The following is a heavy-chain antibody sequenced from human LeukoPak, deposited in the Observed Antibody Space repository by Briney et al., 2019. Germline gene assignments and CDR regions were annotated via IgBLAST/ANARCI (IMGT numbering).Heavy chain of an antibody. J-gene: IGHJ4*02. Sequence: SSVKVSCKGSGSTFTGYYMHWVRQAPGQGLEWMGWIKPNSGGTNYAQKFQGWVTMTRDTSISTAYMELSRLRSDDTAVYYCARGYCGSTSCFLDYWGQGTLVTVSS. CDR2: IKPNSGGT. CDR3: ARGYCGSTSCFLDY. V-gene: IGHV1-2*04. CDR1: GSTFTGYY. D-gene: IGHD2-2*01.